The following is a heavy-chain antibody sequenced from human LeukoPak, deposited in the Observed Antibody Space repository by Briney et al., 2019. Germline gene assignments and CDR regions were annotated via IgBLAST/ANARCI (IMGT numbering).Heavy chain of an antibody. D-gene: IGHD2-2*01. CDR3: ARDLVGYCSSTSCQSYYYYYMDV. CDR2: IYYTGST. CDR1: GGSIGSYY. V-gene: IGHV4-59*12. J-gene: IGHJ6*03. Sequence: SETLSLTCSVSGGSIGSYYWSWIRQPPGGKGLEWIGYIYYTGSTNYNPSLESRVTISVDTSKNQFSLKLSSVTAADTAVYYCARDLVGYCSSTSCQSYYYYYMDVWGKGTTVTVSS.